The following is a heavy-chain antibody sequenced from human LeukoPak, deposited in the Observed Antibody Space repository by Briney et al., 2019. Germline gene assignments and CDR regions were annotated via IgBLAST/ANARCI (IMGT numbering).Heavy chain of an antibody. CDR1: GFTFSNYG. D-gene: IGHD3-22*01. Sequence: TGRSLRLSCAASGFTFSNYGMHWVRQAPGKGLEWVAVIANDGRDKHNADSVKGRFTISRDNSKNTLYLQMNSLRAEDTAVYYCARVPYFYDSSPPDYWGQGTLVTVSS. J-gene: IGHJ4*02. CDR3: ARVPYFYDSSPPDY. V-gene: IGHV3-30*03. CDR2: IANDGRDK.